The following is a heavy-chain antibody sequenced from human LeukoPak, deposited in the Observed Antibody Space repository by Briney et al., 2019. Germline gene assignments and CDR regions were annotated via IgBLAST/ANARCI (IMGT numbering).Heavy chain of an antibody. CDR2: ISSSGSTI. CDR3: AREFRIAAASTSPYYYGMDV. V-gene: IGHV3-11*01. Sequence: GGSLRLSCAASGFTFSDYYMSWIRQAPGKGLEWVSYISSSGSTIYYADSVKGRFTISRDNAKNSLYLQMNSLRAEDTAVYYCAREFRIAAASTSPYYYGMDVWGQGTTVTVSS. D-gene: IGHD6-13*01. CDR1: GFTFSDYY. J-gene: IGHJ6*02.